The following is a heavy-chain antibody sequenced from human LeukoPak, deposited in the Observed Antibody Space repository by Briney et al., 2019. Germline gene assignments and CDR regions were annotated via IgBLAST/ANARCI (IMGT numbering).Heavy chain of an antibody. Sequence: SETLSLTCAVYGGSFSGYYWSWIRQPPGKGLEWIGEINHSGSTNYNPSLKSRVTISVDTSKNQFSLKLSSVTAADTAVYYCARAPPDYYDSSGPFGRFDYWGQGTLVTVSS. CDR1: GGSFSGYY. J-gene: IGHJ4*02. CDR3: ARAPPDYYDSSGPFGRFDY. CDR2: INHSGST. D-gene: IGHD3-22*01. V-gene: IGHV4-34*01.